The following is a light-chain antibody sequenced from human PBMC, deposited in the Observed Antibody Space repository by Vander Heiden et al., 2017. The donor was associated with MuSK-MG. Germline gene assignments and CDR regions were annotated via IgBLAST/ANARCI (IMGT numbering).Light chain of an antibody. J-gene: IGLJ3*02. CDR3: AVWDNSLNNWV. CDR2: RNN. V-gene: IGLV1-44*01. Sequence: TRSGSRRTSTTGDNTVHSYQHLPQTAPKVVIYRNNQRPSGVPDRFSGSRSGTSASLAISGVRAEDEADYYCAVWDNSLNNWVFGGGTRVTVL. CDR1: TSTTGDNT.